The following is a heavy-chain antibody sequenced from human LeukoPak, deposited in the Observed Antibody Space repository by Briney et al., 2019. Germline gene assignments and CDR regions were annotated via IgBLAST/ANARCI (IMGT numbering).Heavy chain of an antibody. D-gene: IGHD2-8*02. CDR3: ARDFYHGHCAGLSCFLLDS. CDR1: GYSFTRFG. CDR2: ISALYGHT. V-gene: IGHV1-18*01. J-gene: IGHJ4*02. Sequence: ASVKVSCKASGYSFTRFGITWVRQAPGQGLEWMGWISALYGHTNYAQKFQGRVTMTTDTSTNTAYMELRSLRSDDTAVYYCARDFYHGHCAGLSCFLLDSWGQGALVIVSS.